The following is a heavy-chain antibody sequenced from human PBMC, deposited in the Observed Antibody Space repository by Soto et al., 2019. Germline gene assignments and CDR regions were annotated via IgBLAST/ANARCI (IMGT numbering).Heavy chain of an antibody. CDR3: ARRLYDTLIGYYDWYFDL. V-gene: IGHV4-59*08. D-gene: IGHD3-9*01. CDR2: IYNSGST. J-gene: IGHJ2*01. Sequence: QVQLQESGPGLVKPSETLSLTCTVSGASISSYYWSWIRQPPGKGLEWIGYIYNSGSTNYNHSLRSRVTISVDTSKNQFSLKLSSVTAADAAVYYCARRLYDTLIGYYDWYFDLWGRGTQVTVSS. CDR1: GASISSYY.